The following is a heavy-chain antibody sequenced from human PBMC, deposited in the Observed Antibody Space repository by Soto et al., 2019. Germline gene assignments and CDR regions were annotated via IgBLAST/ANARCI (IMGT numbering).Heavy chain of an antibody. CDR3: ARDRLHTSSSITYDY. Sequence: ASVKVSCKASGYTFTTYAISWVRQAPGQGLEWMGWLRTYDGHTDYAQNLQGRVTMTTDTSTNTAYMELRSLRSDDTAVYYCARDRLHTSSSITYDYWGQGALVTVSS. CDR1: GYTFTTYA. V-gene: IGHV1-18*01. CDR2: LRTYDGHT. J-gene: IGHJ4*02. D-gene: IGHD6-6*01.